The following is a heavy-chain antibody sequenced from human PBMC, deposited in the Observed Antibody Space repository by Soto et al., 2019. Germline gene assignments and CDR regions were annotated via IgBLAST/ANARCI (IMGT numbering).Heavy chain of an antibody. CDR3: ARGPRNWGVDY. Sequence: GESLKISCKGSGYSFTSYWIGWVRQMPGKGLEWMGIIYPGDSDTRYSPSFQGQVTISADKSISTAFMELSGLTSEDTAVYYCARGPRNWGVDYWGQGTLVTVSS. J-gene: IGHJ4*02. D-gene: IGHD7-27*01. CDR1: GYSFTSYW. CDR2: IYPGDSDT. V-gene: IGHV5-51*01.